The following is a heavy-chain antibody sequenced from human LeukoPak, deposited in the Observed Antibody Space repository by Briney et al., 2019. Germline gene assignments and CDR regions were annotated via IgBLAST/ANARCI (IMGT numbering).Heavy chain of an antibody. D-gene: IGHD5-18*01. V-gene: IGHV4-4*07. CDR3: ARAGLGYSYGFDY. CDR1: GDSISSYY. Sequence: SETLSLTCTVSGDSISSYYWSWIRQPAGKGLEWIGRVYSSGNTNYNPSLKSRVTMAVDTSKKQFSLKLSSVTAADTAIYYCARAGLGYSYGFDYWGQGTLVTVSS. J-gene: IGHJ4*02. CDR2: VYSSGNT.